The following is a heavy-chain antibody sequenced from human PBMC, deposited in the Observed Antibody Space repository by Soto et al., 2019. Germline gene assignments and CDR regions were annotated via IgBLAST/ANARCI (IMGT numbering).Heavy chain of an antibody. V-gene: IGHV4-34*01. CDR1: CGSFSGYY. CDR2: INHSGST. D-gene: IGHD1-7*01. CDR3: ARGPANWNYADY. J-gene: IGHJ4*02. Sequence: SETLSLTCAVYCGSFSGYYWSWIRQPPGKGLEWIGEINHSGSTNYNPSLKSRVTISVDTSKNQFSLKLSSVTAADTAVYYCARGPANWNYADYWGQGTLVTVSS.